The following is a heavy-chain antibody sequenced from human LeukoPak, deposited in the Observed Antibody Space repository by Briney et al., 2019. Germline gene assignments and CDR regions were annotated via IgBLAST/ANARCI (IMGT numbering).Heavy chain of an antibody. CDR1: GFTVSNNY. CDR2: ISNAVST. Sequence: GGSLRLSCAASGFTVSNNYMTWVRQAPWNGLEWVSIISNAVSTYYTDSVKGRFTIARDNAKNTLYLQVNSLRADDTAVYYCARGSGVQVWSSLDYWGQGTLVTVSS. CDR3: ARGSGVQVWSSLDY. V-gene: IGHV3-66*01. D-gene: IGHD5-18*01. J-gene: IGHJ4*02.